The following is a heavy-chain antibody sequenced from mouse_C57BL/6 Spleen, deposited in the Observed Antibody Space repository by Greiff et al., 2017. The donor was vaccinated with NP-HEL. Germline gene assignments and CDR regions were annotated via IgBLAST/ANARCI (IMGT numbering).Heavy chain of an antibody. CDR1: GYSFTGYY. V-gene: IGHV1-42*01. CDR2: INPSTGGT. Sequence: EVKLQESGPELVKPGASVKISCKASGYSFTGYYMNWVKQSPEKSLEWIGEINPSTGGTTYNQKFKAKATLTVDKSSSTAYMQLKSLTSEDSAVYYCVLGMDAMDYWGQGTSVTVSS. D-gene: IGHD4-1*01. J-gene: IGHJ4*01. CDR3: VLGMDAMDY.